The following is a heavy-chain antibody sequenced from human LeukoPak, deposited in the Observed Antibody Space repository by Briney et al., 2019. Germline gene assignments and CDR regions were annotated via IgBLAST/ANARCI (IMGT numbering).Heavy chain of an antibody. CDR3: ARVKVRTVTTYLYYFDY. CDR2: INHSGST. J-gene: IGHJ4*02. D-gene: IGHD4-17*01. V-gene: IGHV4-34*01. Sequence: SETLSLTCAVYGGSFSGYYWSWIRQPPGKGLEWIGEINHSGSTNYNPSLKSRVTISVDTSKNQISLKLSSVTAADTAVYYCARVKVRTVTTYLYYFDYWGQGTLVTVSS. CDR1: GGSFSGYY.